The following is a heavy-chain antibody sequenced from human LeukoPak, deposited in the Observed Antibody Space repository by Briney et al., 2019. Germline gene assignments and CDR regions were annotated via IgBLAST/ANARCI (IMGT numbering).Heavy chain of an antibody. D-gene: IGHD3-22*01. CDR3: VRSPARSSGTCYPNWFDP. CDR2: TYPGESNT. Sequence: GESLKISCKGSGYSFTNNWIGWVRQMPGKGLEWMGITYPGESNTRYSPSFQGQVTISADKSISSAYLQWSSLKDSDTAMYYCVRSPARSSGTCYPNWFDPWGQGTLVTVSS. CDR1: GYSFTNNW. J-gene: IGHJ5*02. V-gene: IGHV5-51*01.